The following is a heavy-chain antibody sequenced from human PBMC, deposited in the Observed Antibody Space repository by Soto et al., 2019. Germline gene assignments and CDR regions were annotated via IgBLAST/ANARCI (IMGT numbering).Heavy chain of an antibody. D-gene: IGHD5-12*01. V-gene: IGHV4-34*01. CDR1: GGSFSGYY. CDR3: ARRRNSGYVSY. J-gene: IGHJ4*02. Sequence: PSETLSLTCAVYGGSFSGYYWSWIRQPPGKGLEWIGEINHSGSTNYNPSLKSRVTISVDTSKNQFSLKLSSVTAADTAVYYCARRRNSGYVSYWGQGTLVTVSS. CDR2: INHSGST.